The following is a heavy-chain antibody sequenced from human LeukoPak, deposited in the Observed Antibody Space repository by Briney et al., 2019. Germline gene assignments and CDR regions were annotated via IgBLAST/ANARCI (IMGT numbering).Heavy chain of an antibody. V-gene: IGHV1-69*13. CDR3: ASTDMVGATYDY. D-gene: IGHD1-26*01. Sequence: ASVKVSCKASGGTFSSYAISWVRQAPGQGLEWMGGIIPIFGTANYAQKFQGRVTITADESTSTAYMELSSLRSEDTAVYYCASTDMVGATYDYWGQGTLVTVSS. CDR1: GGTFSSYA. J-gene: IGHJ4*02. CDR2: IIPIFGTA.